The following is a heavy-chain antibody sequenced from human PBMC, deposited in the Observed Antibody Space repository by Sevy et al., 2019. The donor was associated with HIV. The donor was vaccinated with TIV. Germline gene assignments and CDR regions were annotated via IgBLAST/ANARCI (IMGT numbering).Heavy chain of an antibody. CDR1: GFTVSSKY. Sequence: GGSLRLSCAASGFTVSSKYMSWVRQAPGKGLEWVSVIYSGEYTYYADSVKGRFTISRDISKNTLNLAMNNLRAEDTAIYYCATTSTPLYYYALDVWGQGTTVTVSS. CDR3: ATTSTPLYYYALDV. D-gene: IGHD1-26*01. CDR2: IYSGEYT. V-gene: IGHV3-53*01. J-gene: IGHJ6*02.